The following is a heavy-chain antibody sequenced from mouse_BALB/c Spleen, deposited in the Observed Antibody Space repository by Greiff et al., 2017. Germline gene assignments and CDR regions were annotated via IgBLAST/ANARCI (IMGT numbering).Heavy chain of an antibody. Sequence: EVMLVESGGGLVKLGGSLTLSCAASGFTFSSYYMSWVRQTPEKRLELVAAINSNGGSTYYPDTVKGRFTISRDNAKNTLYLQMSSLKSEDTALYYCARHDGYWYFDVWGAGTTVTVSS. CDR1: GFTFSSYY. D-gene: IGHD2-3*01. V-gene: IGHV5-6-2*01. J-gene: IGHJ1*01. CDR2: INSNGGST. CDR3: ARHDGYWYFDV.